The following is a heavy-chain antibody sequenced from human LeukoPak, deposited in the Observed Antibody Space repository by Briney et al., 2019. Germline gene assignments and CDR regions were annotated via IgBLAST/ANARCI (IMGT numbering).Heavy chain of an antibody. V-gene: IGHV1-69*04. CDR2: IIPILGIA. J-gene: IGHJ3*02. CDR3: ASKSGSYLGDAFDI. D-gene: IGHD1-26*01. CDR1: GGTFSSYA. Sequence: ASVKVSCKASGGTFSSYAISWVRQAPGQGREWMGRIIPILGIANYAQKFQGRVTITADKSTSTAYMELSSLRSEDTAVYYCASKSGSYLGDAFDIWGQGTMVTVSS.